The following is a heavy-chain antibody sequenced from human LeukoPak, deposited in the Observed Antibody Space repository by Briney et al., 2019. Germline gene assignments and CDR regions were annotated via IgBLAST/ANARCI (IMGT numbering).Heavy chain of an antibody. D-gene: IGHD6-13*01. J-gene: IGHJ3*02. Sequence: GGSLRLSCSASGFTFSSFSMYWVRQDPGKGLQCVSAVSGNGDTTYYADSVKGRFTISRDNSKNMLFLQMTSLRDDDTAMYYCVKDRASSSWYGGFDIWGRGTMVTV. CDR1: GFTFSSFS. V-gene: IGHV3-64D*06. CDR2: VSGNGDTT. CDR3: VKDRASSSWYGGFDI.